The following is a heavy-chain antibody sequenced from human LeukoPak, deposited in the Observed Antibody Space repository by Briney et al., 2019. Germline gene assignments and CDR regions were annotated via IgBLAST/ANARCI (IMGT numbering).Heavy chain of an antibody. CDR3: ARGACSGGSCYLYFDY. J-gene: IGHJ4*02. V-gene: IGHV4-34*01. Sequence: SETLSLTCAVYGGSFSGYYWSWIRQPPGKGREWIGEINHSGSTNYNPSLKSRVTISVDTSKHQFSLKLSSVTAADTAVYYCARGACSGGSCYLYFDYWGQGTLVTVSS. CDR1: GGSFSGYY. D-gene: IGHD2-15*01. CDR2: INHSGST.